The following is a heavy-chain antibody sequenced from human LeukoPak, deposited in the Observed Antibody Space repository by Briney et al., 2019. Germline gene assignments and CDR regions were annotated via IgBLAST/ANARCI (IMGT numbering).Heavy chain of an antibody. Sequence: GGSLRLSCAASGFTFSSYAMSWVRQAPGKGLEWVSGISRSGGSTHYADSVKGRLTISRDNSKNALYLQINSLRAEDTAVYYCAKDQIVGALYYFDYWGQGTLVTVSS. V-gene: IGHV3-23*01. CDR1: GFTFSSYA. CDR3: AKDQIVGALYYFDY. CDR2: ISRSGGST. J-gene: IGHJ4*02. D-gene: IGHD1-26*01.